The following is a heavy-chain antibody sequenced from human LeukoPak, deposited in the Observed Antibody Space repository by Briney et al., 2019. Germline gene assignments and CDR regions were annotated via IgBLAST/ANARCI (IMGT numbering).Heavy chain of an antibody. J-gene: IGHJ4*02. CDR3: ARDIPRGSGYYFDY. V-gene: IGHV3-21*01. CDR2: VSSSSSYI. Sequence: GGSLRLSCAASGFSFSSYSMNWVRQALGKGLEWVSSVSSSSSYISYADSGKGRFTISRDNAKKSLYLQMNSLRAEDTAVYYCARDIPRGSGYYFDYWGQGTLVTVSS. D-gene: IGHD3-22*01. CDR1: GFSFSSYS.